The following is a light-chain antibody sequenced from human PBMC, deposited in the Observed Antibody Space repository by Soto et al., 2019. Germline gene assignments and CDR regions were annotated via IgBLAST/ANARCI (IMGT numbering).Light chain of an antibody. V-gene: IGKV1-13*02. CDR1: QDIANA. CDR3: RQFRILIT. Sequence: AIQLTQSPSSLSASVGDRVTVTCRASQDIANALAWYQLKPGKPPKLLIYDASRLPRGVPSRFSGGGSGAEYTLTISSLQPEDFATYYCRQFRILITFGQGTRLEI. CDR2: DAS. J-gene: IGKJ5*01.